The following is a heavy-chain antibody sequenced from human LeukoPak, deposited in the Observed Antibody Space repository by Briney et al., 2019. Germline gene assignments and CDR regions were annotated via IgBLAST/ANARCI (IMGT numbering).Heavy chain of an antibody. CDR1: GFTISSYA. CDR3: ARVDEYCSGGSCPFDY. Sequence: GGSLRLSCAASGFTISSYAMHWVRQAPGKGLEWVAVISYDGSNKYYADSVKGRFTISRDNSKNTLYLQMNSLRAEDTAVYYCARVDEYCSGGSCPFDYWGQGTLVTVSS. V-gene: IGHV3-30*04. D-gene: IGHD2-15*01. J-gene: IGHJ4*02. CDR2: ISYDGSNK.